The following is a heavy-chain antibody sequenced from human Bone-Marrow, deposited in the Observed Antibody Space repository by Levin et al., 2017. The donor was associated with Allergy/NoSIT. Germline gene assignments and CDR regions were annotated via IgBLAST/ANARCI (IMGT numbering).Heavy chain of an antibody. CDR3: TSDDGRIPHRY. CDR1: GFGFGSYA. V-gene: IGHV3-23*01. D-gene: IGHD2-15*01. CDR2: NSGNGAKT. Sequence: TGGSLRLSCAASGFGFGSYAMSWVRQTPGKGLEWVSTNSGNGAKTYYGDSVQGRFTISKDFSKNTLYLQMSILRDEDTAVYFCTSDDGRIPHRYWGQGTLVTVSS. J-gene: IGHJ4*02.